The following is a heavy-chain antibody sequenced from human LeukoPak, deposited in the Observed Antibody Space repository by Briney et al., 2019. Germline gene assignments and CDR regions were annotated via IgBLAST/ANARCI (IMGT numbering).Heavy chain of an antibody. Sequence: GGSLILSCAASGFTVSTNYMTWVRQAPGKGLEWVSVIYSGGSTYYADSVKGRFTISRHNSKNTLYLQMNSLRAEDTAVYYCAGTEMTTTYFDYWGQGTLVTVSS. J-gene: IGHJ4*02. D-gene: IGHD5-24*01. CDR3: AGTEMTTTYFDY. CDR2: IYSGGST. CDR1: GFTVSTNY. V-gene: IGHV3-53*04.